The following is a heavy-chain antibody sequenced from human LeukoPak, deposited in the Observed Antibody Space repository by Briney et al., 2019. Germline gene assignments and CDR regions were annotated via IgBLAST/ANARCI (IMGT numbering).Heavy chain of an antibody. V-gene: IGHV1-69*04. CDR1: GGTFSSYT. Sequence: EASVKVSCKASGGTFSSYTISWVRQAPGQGLEWMGRIIPILGIANYAQKFQGRVTITADKSTSTAYMELSSLRSEDTAVYYCARDKRDSSGYYYFDYWAREPWSPSPQ. CDR3: ARDKRDSSGYYYFDY. J-gene: IGHJ4*02. CDR2: IIPILGIA. D-gene: IGHD3-22*01.